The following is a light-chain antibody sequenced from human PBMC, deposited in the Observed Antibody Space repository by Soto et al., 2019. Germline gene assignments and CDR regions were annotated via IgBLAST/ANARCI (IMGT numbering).Light chain of an antibody. CDR3: SSYTSSSTRG. Sequence: QSALTQPASVSGSPGQSITISCTGTSSDVGCYNYVSWYQQHPGKAPKLLIFDVSDRPSGVSNRFSGSKSGNTASLTISGRQAEDEAEYYCSSYTSSSTRGVGTGTKVTVL. V-gene: IGLV2-14*01. CDR1: SSDVGCYNY. CDR2: DVS. J-gene: IGLJ1*01.